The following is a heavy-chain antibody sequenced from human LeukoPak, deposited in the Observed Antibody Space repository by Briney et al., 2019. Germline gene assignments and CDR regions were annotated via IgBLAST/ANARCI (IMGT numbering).Heavy chain of an antibody. J-gene: IGHJ4*02. D-gene: IGHD6-13*01. Sequence: GGSLRLSCAASGFTFSSYAMSWVRQAPGKGLKWVSAISGSGGSTYYADSVKGRFTISRDNSKNTLYLQMNSLRAEDTAVYYCAKSRSSSWYFWELSYDDYWGQGTLVTVSS. CDR2: ISGSGGST. CDR3: AKSRSSSWYFWELSYDDY. CDR1: GFTFSSYA. V-gene: IGHV3-23*01.